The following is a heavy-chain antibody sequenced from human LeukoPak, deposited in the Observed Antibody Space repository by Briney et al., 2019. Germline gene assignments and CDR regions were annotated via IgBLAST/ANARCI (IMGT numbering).Heavy chain of an antibody. J-gene: IGHJ4*02. D-gene: IGHD2-2*03. CDR2: MYLSGTT. Sequence: SETLSLTCTVSGDSINSLDLWSWVRQPPGKGLEWIGEMYLSGTTHSNPSVKSRVTISIDKSKNQFSLKLSSVTAADTAVYYCARRLGYCSSTSCYAFDYWGQGTLVTVSS. CDR1: GDSINSLDL. CDR3: ARRLGYCSSTSCYAFDY. V-gene: IGHV4-4*02.